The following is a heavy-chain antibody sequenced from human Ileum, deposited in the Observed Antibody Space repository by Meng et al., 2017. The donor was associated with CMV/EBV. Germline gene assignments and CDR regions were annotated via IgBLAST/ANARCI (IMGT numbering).Heavy chain of an antibody. J-gene: IGHJ4*02. CDR3: ARGSQVVAGIEDHYLDY. Sequence: SSVNVSCKASGDTSNSHSISWLREVPGQGVEWMGRIIPRVGIPNYIPKFQGKITITADKSTNTAYLEVTSLTSEDTDMYYCARGSQVVAGIEDHYLDYWGQGSLVTVSS. D-gene: IGHD6-19*01. CDR2: IIPRVGIP. CDR1: GDTSNSHS. V-gene: IGHV1-69*04.